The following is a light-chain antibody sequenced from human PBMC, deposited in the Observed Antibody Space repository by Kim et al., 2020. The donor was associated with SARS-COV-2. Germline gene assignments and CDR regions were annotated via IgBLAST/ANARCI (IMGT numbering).Light chain of an antibody. CDR1: QSVGTY. CDR2: DAS. CDR3: QQRVNWPLS. J-gene: IGKJ4*01. Sequence: LSPGERPPLPCRACQSVGTYLAWYQQRPGQAPRLLIYDASYRATGIPTRFTGSGSGTDFTLTISSLETEDFAVYYCQQRVNWPLSFGGGTKVDI. V-gene: IGKV3-11*01.